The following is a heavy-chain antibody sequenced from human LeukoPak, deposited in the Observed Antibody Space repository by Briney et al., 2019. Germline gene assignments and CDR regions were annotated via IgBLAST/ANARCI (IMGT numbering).Heavy chain of an antibody. CDR3: ARLEGSYLSALDY. Sequence: GESLKISCKGSGYSFTNYWIGWVRQMPGKGLEWMGIIYPGDSDTKYSPPFQGQVTISADKSISTAYLQWSSLKASDTAMYYCARLEGSYLSALDYWGQGTLVTVSS. V-gene: IGHV5-51*01. J-gene: IGHJ4*02. CDR2: IYPGDSDT. CDR1: GYSFTNYW. D-gene: IGHD1-26*01.